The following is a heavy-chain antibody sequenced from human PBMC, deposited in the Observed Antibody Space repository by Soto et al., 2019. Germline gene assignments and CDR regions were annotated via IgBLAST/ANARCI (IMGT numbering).Heavy chain of an antibody. V-gene: IGHV3-48*03. CDR1: GFTFSSYE. D-gene: IGHD5-12*01. Sequence: EVQLVESGGGLVQPGGSLSLSCAASGFTFSSYEMNWVRQAPGKGLEWVSYISSSGSTIYYADSVKGRFTISRDNAKNSLYLQMNSLRAEDTAVYYCAREEMATNFDYWCQGTLVTVSS. J-gene: IGHJ4*02. CDR2: ISSSGSTI. CDR3: AREEMATNFDY.